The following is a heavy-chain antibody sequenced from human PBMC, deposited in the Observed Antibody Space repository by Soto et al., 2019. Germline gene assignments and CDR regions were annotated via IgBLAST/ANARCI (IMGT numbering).Heavy chain of an antibody. CDR1: GFTVSSNY. CDR2: IYSGGST. Sequence: HPGGSLRLSCAASGFTVSSNYMSWVRQAPGKGLEWVSVIYSGGSTYYADSVKGRFTISRDDSKNTLFLQMNSLRAEDTAVYYCATGKLLLPWLFDYWGQGTLVTVSS. J-gene: IGHJ4*02. CDR3: ATGKLLLPWLFDY. D-gene: IGHD2-15*01. V-gene: IGHV3-66*01.